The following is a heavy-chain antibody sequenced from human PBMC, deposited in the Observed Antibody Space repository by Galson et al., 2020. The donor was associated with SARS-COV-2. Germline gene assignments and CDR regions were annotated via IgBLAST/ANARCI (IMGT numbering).Heavy chain of an antibody. CDR2: IYYSGST. J-gene: IGHJ6*02. CDR3: AIIERDTAMDPSGLYYYGMDV. D-gene: IGHD5-18*01. Sequence: SETLSLTCTVSGGSVSSGSYYWSWIRQPPGKGLEWIGYIYYSGSTNYNPSLKRRVTISVDTSKNQFSLKLSSVTAADTAVYYCAIIERDTAMDPSGLYYYGMDVWGQGTTVTVSS. CDR1: GGSVSSGSYY. V-gene: IGHV4-61*01.